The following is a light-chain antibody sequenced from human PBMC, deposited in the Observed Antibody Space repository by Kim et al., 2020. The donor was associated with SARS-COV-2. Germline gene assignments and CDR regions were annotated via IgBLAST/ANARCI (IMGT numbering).Light chain of an antibody. Sequence: ASVGDRVTITCQASKDISNYLNWYQQKPGKAPKLLIYDASNLETGVPSRFSGSGSGTDFTFTISSLQPEDIATYYCQQYDNLPISFGQGTRLEIK. V-gene: IGKV1-33*01. CDR3: QQYDNLPIS. J-gene: IGKJ5*01. CDR1: KDISNY. CDR2: DAS.